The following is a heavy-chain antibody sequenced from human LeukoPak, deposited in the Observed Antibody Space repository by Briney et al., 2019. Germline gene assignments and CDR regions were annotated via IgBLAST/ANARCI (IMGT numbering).Heavy chain of an antibody. J-gene: IGHJ4*02. CDR1: GFSFSSYG. Sequence: GGSLRLSCAASGFSFSSYGLSWVRQAPGKGLEWVSAISGSGGSTYYADSVKGRFTISRDNSKNTLYLQMNSLRVEDTAVYYCAKPMGSSGYYHFDYWGQGTLVTVSS. V-gene: IGHV3-23*01. CDR3: AKPMGSSGYYHFDY. D-gene: IGHD3-22*01. CDR2: ISGSGGST.